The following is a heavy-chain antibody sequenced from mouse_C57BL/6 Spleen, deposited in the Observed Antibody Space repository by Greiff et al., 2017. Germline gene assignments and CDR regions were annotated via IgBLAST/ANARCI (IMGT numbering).Heavy chain of an antibody. CDR1: GYAFSSSW. V-gene: IGHV1-82*01. J-gene: IGHJ2*01. CDR3: AREGHYYGSSYWSYFDY. Sequence: QVQLKQSGPELVKPGASVKISCKASGYAFSSSWMNWVKQRPGKGLEWIGRIYPGDGDTNYNGKFKGKATLTADKSSSTAYMQLSSLTSEDSAVYFCAREGHYYGSSYWSYFDYWGQGTTLTVSS. D-gene: IGHD1-1*01. CDR2: IYPGDGDT.